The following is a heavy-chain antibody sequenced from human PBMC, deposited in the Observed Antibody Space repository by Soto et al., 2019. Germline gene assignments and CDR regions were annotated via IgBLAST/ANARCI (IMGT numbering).Heavy chain of an antibody. CDR1: GGSISSGGYY. D-gene: IGHD3-22*01. Sequence: LSLTCTVSGGSISSGGYYWSWIRQHPGKGLEWIGYVYYSGSTYYNPSPKSRVTISVDTSKNQFSLKLSSVTAADTAVYYCAREITNYYYDSSGYSSYYGMDVWGQGTTVTVSS. CDR2: VYYSGST. V-gene: IGHV4-31*03. J-gene: IGHJ6*02. CDR3: AREITNYYYDSSGYSSYYGMDV.